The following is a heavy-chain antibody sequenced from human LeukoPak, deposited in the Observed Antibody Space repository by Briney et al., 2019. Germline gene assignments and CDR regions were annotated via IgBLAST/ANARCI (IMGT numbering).Heavy chain of an antibody. Sequence: TGGSLRLSCTASGFTFSSYTMTWIRRPPGKGLEWIGYIYYNGNTNYSPSLKSRVTMSVDTSKNLFSLKVSSVTAADTAVYYCARGRSNYYGMDVWGQGTTVTVSS. CDR3: ARGRSNYYGMDV. CDR1: GFTFSSYT. CDR2: IYYNGNT. V-gene: IGHV4-59*01. D-gene: IGHD1-26*01. J-gene: IGHJ6*02.